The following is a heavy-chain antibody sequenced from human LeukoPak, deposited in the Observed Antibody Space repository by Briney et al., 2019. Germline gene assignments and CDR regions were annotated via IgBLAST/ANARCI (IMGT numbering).Heavy chain of an antibody. CDR2: ISYSGNT. D-gene: IGHD5-18*01. CDR1: GGSINSGNYY. J-gene: IGHJ3*02. V-gene: IGHV4-39*07. CDR3: ARGYSYGPNDAFDI. Sequence: PSGTLSLTCSVSGGSINSGNYYWGWIRQPPGKGLEWIGSISYSGNTYYNPSLKSRVTISVDTSKNHFSLKLSSVTAADTAVYFCARGYSYGPNDAFDIWGQGTMVTISS.